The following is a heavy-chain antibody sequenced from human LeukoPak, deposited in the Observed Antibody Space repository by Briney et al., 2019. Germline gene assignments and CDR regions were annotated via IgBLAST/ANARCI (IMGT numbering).Heavy chain of an antibody. CDR1: GFIFNNYG. J-gene: IGHJ4*02. CDR3: AKGGSGYFADH. CDR2: ISNDGGGT. V-gene: IGHV3-23*01. Sequence: GGSLRLSCAASGFIFNNYGLIWVRQAPGKGPQWVSAISNDGGGTTYADFVKGRFTISRDNSKNTLFLHMNSLRAEDTALYYCAKGGSGYFADHWGQGTLVTVSS. D-gene: IGHD3-22*01.